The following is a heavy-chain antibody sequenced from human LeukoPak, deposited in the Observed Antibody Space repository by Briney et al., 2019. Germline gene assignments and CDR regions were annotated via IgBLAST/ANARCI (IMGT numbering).Heavy chain of an antibody. CDR2: ISAYNGNT. J-gene: IGHJ5*02. CDR3: ARDNVVTIFGVVITPNWFDP. Sequence: ASVKVSCKASGYTFTSYGISWVRQAPGQGLEWMGWISAYNGNTNYAQKLQGRVTMTTDTSTSTAYMELRSLRSDDTAVYYCARDNVVTIFGVVITPNWFDPWGQGTLVTVSS. CDR1: GYTFTSYG. D-gene: IGHD3-3*01. V-gene: IGHV1-18*01.